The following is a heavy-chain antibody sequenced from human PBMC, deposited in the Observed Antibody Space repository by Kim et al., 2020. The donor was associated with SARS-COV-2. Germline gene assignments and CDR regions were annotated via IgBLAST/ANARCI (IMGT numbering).Heavy chain of an antibody. V-gene: IGHV3-30-3*01. CDR2: ISYDGSNK. J-gene: IGHJ4*02. CDR3: ARDSVGDGYNQLYYFDY. CDR1: GFTFSSYA. Sequence: GGSLRLSCAASGFTFSSYAMHWVRQAPGKGLEWVAVISYDGSNKYYADPVKGRFTISRDNSKNTLYLQMNSLRAEDTAVYYCARDSVGDGYNQLYYFDYRGQGALMTVAS. D-gene: IGHD5-12*01.